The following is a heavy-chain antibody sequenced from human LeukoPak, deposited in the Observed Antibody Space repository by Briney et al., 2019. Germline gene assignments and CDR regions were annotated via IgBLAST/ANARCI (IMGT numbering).Heavy chain of an antibody. CDR1: GYSFNSYW. Sequence: GESLKISCEGSGYSFNSYWIGWGRQMPGKGLEWMGIIYPGDSDTRYSPSFQGQVTISADKSISTAYLQWSSLKASDTAMYYCARRPRDGYYYYFDYWGQGTLVTASS. CDR3: ARRPRDGYYYYFDY. J-gene: IGHJ4*02. D-gene: IGHD3-22*01. CDR2: IYPGDSDT. V-gene: IGHV5-51*01.